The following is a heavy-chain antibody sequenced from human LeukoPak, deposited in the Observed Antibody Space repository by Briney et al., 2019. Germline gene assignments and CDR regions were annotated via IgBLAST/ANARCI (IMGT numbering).Heavy chain of an antibody. CDR1: GYSFSDYY. Sequence: GASVKVSCKASGYSFSDYYMNWVRQAPGQGLEWMGWISAYNGNTNYAQKLQGRVTMTTDTSTSTAYMELRSLRSDDTAVYYCARDPFRGGWFDPWGQGTLVTVSS. CDR2: ISAYNGNT. D-gene: IGHD3-10*01. J-gene: IGHJ5*02. CDR3: ARDPFRGGWFDP. V-gene: IGHV1-18*01.